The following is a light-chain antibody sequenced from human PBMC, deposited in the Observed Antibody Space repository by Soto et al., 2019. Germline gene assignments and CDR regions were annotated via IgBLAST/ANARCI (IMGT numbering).Light chain of an antibody. CDR2: GAS. J-gene: IGKJ2*03. Sequence: EIVLTQSPGTLPLSPGERATLSCRASQSVSSSYLAWYQQKPGQAPRLLIYGASSRATGIPDRFSGSGSGTDCTLTISRLEPEDFAVYYCQQYGSSPNSFGQGTKLEIK. CDR1: QSVSSSY. V-gene: IGKV3-20*01. CDR3: QQYGSSPNS.